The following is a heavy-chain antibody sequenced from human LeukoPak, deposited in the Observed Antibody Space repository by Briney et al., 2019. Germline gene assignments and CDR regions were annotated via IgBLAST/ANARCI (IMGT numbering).Heavy chain of an antibody. Sequence: SSVKVSCKASGGTFSSYAISWVRQAPGQGLEWMGGIIPIFGTANYAQKFQGRVTITADESTSTAYMELSSLRSEDTAVYYCARDPGDYDFWSAEPLNWFDPWGQGTLVTVSS. J-gene: IGHJ5*02. CDR1: GGTFSSYA. CDR3: ARDPGDYDFWSAEPLNWFDP. CDR2: IIPIFGTA. V-gene: IGHV1-69*01. D-gene: IGHD3-3*01.